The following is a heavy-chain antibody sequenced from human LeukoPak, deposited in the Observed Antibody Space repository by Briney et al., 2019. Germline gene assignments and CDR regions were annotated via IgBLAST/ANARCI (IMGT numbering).Heavy chain of an antibody. CDR3: ARERAGTNWFDP. Sequence: SETLSLTCAVYGGSFSGYYWSWIRQPPGKGLEWIGEINHSGSTNYNPSLKSRVTISVDTSKNQFSLKLSSVTAADTAVYYCARERAGTNWFDPWGQGTLVTVSS. CDR1: GGSFSGYY. CDR2: INHSGST. J-gene: IGHJ5*02. V-gene: IGHV4-34*01. D-gene: IGHD6-13*01.